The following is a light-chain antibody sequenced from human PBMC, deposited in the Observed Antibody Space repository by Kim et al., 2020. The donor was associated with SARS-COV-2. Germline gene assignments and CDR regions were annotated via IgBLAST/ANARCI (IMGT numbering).Light chain of an antibody. Sequence: VFPGERATLSCRASESVSSNLAWFQQKPGQAPRLLIYGASIRATGVPARFSGSGSGTEFTLTISSLQSAEFAVYYCQQHHSWPPYTFGQGTKLEI. V-gene: IGKV3-15*01. CDR3: QQHHSWPPYT. CDR2: GAS. CDR1: ESVSSN. J-gene: IGKJ2*01.